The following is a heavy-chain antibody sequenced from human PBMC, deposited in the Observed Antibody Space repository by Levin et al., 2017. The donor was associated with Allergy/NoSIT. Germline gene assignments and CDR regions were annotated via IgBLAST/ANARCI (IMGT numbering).Heavy chain of an antibody. J-gene: IGHJ4*02. CDR2: LVPNFGTP. D-gene: IGHD2-2*01. CDR1: RGTFSSYG. CDR3: TRDMLGGNQLLRSPTRAYNS. V-gene: IGHV1-69*13. Sequence: SVKVSCKASRGTFSSYGVTWVRQAPGQGLEWMGGLVPNFGTPHYAQKFQGRITFTADESTSTAYMDLRSLRSDDTAVYYCTRDMLGGNQLLRSPTRAYNSWGQGSLVTVSS.